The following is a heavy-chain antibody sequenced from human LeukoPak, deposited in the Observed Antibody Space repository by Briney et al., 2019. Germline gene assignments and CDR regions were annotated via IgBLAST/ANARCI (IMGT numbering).Heavy chain of an antibody. Sequence: GGSLRLSCAASGLTFSSYSMNWVRQAPGKGLEWVSSISSSSSYIYYADSVKGRFTISRDNAKNSLYLQMNSLRAEDTAVYYCAKSLIAARRGIYYMDVWGKGTTVTVSS. J-gene: IGHJ6*03. V-gene: IGHV3-21*01. CDR3: AKSLIAARRGIYYMDV. CDR2: ISSSSSYI. CDR1: GLTFSSYS. D-gene: IGHD6-6*01.